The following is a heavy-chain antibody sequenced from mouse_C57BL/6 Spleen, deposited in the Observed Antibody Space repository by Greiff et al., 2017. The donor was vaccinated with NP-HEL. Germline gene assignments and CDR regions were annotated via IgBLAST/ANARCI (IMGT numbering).Heavy chain of an antibody. V-gene: IGHV5-17*01. D-gene: IGHD1-2*01. Sequence: EVQLVESGGGLVKPGGSLKLSCAASGFTFSDYGMHWVRQAPEKGLEWVAYISSGSSTIYYADTVKGRFTISRDNAKNTLFLQMTSLRSEDTAMYYCARFGITTAYYFDYWGQGTTLTVSS. J-gene: IGHJ2*01. CDR2: ISSGSSTI. CDR3: ARFGITTAYYFDY. CDR1: GFTFSDYG.